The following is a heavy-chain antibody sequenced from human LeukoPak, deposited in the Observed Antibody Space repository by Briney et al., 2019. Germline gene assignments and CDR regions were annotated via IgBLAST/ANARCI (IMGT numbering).Heavy chain of an antibody. CDR2: ISAYNGNT. V-gene: IGHV1-18*01. Sequence: ASVKVSCTASGYTFTSYGISWVRQAPGQGLEWMGWISAYNGNTNYAQKLQGRVTMTTDTSTSTAYMELRSLRSDDTALYYCARGDTAMVRFDYWGQGTLVTVSS. CDR3: ARGDTAMVRFDY. J-gene: IGHJ4*02. CDR1: GYTFTSYG. D-gene: IGHD5-18*01.